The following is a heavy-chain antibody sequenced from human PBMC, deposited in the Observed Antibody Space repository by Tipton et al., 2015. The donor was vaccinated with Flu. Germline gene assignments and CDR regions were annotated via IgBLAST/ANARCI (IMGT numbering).Heavy chain of an antibody. CDR1: GCSISSSSYY. D-gene: IGHD1-1*01. CDR3: ARIKIQGVDYYYYYGMDV. J-gene: IGHJ6*02. V-gene: IGHV4-39*07. Sequence: GLVKPSETLSLTCSVSGCSISSSSYYWGWIRQPPGKGLEWIGSIYYSGSTYYNPSLKSRVTISVDTSKNQFSLKLSSVTAADTAVYYCARIKIQGVDYYYYYGMDVWGQGTTVTVSS. CDR2: IYYSGST.